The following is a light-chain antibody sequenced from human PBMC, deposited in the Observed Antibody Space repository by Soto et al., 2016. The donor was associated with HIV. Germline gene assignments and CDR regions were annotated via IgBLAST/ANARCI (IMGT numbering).Light chain of an antibody. CDR3: LQDYNYPYT. CDR2: AAS. CDR1: QGIRNE. J-gene: IGKJ2*01. V-gene: IGKV1-6*01. Sequence: AIQMTQSPSSLSASVGDRVTITCRASQGIRNELGWYQQKPGKAPKLLIYAASSLGSGVPLRFSGSGSGTDFTLTINSLQPEDSASYFCLQDYNYPYTFGQGTKLEIK.